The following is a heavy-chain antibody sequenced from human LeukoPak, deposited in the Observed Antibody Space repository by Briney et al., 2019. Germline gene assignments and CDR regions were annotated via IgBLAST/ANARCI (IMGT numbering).Heavy chain of an antibody. D-gene: IGHD2-8*01. Sequence: PGGSLRLSCAASGFTLSSNRMNWVRQAPGKGLEWVAIIKQDGSEKYYVDSVKGRFTISRDNAKNSLYLQMNSLRAEDTAVYYCARGNGFIIDYWGQGTLVTVSS. V-gene: IGHV3-7*01. CDR1: GFTLSSNR. CDR2: IKQDGSEK. CDR3: ARGNGFIIDY. J-gene: IGHJ4*02.